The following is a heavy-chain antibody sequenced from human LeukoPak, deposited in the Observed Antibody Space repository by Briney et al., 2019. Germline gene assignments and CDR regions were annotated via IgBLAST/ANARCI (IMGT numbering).Heavy chain of an antibody. CDR2: INHSGST. Sequence: KPSETLSLTCAVYGGSFSGYYWSWIRQPPGKGLEWIGEINHSGSTNYNPSLKSRVTISVDTSKNQFSLKLSSLTAAATAGYYSARGRYGDDYWGQGTLVNVSS. J-gene: IGHJ4*02. CDR1: GGSFSGYY. V-gene: IGHV4-34*01. D-gene: IGHD4-17*01. CDR3: ARGRYGDDY.